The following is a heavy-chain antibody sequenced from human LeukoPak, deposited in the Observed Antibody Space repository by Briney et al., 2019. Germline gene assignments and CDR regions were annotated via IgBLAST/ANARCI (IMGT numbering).Heavy chain of an antibody. CDR3: TRDPEALDY. Sequence: GGSLRLSCAASGFTFSKFPMGWVRQAPGRGLEWVSAISAGGDVTFYADSVRGRFTISRDNAKNSLFLQMNSLRAEDTAVYYCTRDPEALDYWGQGTQVTVSS. J-gene: IGHJ4*02. CDR1: GFTFSKFP. CDR2: ISAGGDVT. V-gene: IGHV3-23*01.